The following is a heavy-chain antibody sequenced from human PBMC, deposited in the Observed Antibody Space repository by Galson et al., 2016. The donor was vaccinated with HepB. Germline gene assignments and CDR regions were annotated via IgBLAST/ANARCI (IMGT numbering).Heavy chain of an antibody. CDR1: ECTLTRHT. V-gene: IGHV1-69*10. Sequence: SVTVSGKASECTLTRHTTNGPRQAPWQGLEWRTGNIPILGVPHYAQRSQGRVTITADEFTTTDYPELNGLRSDDTAIYYCATEGEGAYLDYWGQGTLVTVSP. CDR2: NIPILGVP. CDR3: ATEGEGAYLDY. D-gene: IGHD3-16*01. J-gene: IGHJ4*02.